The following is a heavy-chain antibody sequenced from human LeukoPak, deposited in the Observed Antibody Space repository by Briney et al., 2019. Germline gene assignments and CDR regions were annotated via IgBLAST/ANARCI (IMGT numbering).Heavy chain of an antibody. V-gene: IGHV1-8*01. CDR2: MNPNSGNT. CDR3: ARGGSGSYLSPAFYGMDV. D-gene: IGHD3-10*01. J-gene: IGHJ6*04. CDR1: GYTFTSYD. Sequence: ASVKVSCKASGYTFTSYDINWVRQATGQGLEWMGWMNPNSGNTGYAQKFQGRVTMTRNTSISTAYMELSSLRSEDTAVYYCARGGSGSYLSPAFYGMDVWGKGTTVTVSS.